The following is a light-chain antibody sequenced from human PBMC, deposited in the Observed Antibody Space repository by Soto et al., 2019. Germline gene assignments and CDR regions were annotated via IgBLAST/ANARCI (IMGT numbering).Light chain of an antibody. CDR3: QQYGSSPH. J-gene: IGKJ4*01. CDR2: GAS. V-gene: IGKV3-20*01. CDR1: QTIGDND. Sequence: ELVLTPSPDTLSLSPGERCTLSCRASQTIGDNDLAWYQQKPGQAPRLLIYGASSRATGIPDRFSGSGSGTDFTLTISSLEPEDFAVYYCQQYGSSPHFGGGTKVDIK.